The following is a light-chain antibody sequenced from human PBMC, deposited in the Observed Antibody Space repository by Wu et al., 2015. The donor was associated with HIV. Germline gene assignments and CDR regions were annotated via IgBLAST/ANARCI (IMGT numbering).Light chain of an antibody. CDR2: GGS. CDR1: QRVSSRY. J-gene: IGKJ5*01. CDR3: QQYGSSPIT. V-gene: IGKV3-20*01. Sequence: EIVLTQSPGTLPLSPGDRATLSCRASQRVSSRYLAWYQQKPGQAPRLLIYGGSTRATGIPDRFSGSGSGTDFSLTISRLGPEDVAMYYCQQYGSSPITFGQGTRLEIE.